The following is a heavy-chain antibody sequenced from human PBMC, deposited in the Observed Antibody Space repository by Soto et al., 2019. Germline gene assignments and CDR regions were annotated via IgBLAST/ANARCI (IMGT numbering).Heavy chain of an antibody. CDR1: GYSFTSYW. D-gene: IGHD3-10*01. Sequence: EVQLVQSGAEVKKPGESLKISCKSSGYSFTSYWIGWVRQMPGKGLEWMGIIYPGDSDTRYSPSFQGQVTISADRSINTAYLQWSSLKASDSAMYYCARHIMVRGVIRGSRYYYYYMDVWGKGTTVTVSS. J-gene: IGHJ6*03. CDR2: IYPGDSDT. CDR3: ARHIMVRGVIRGSRYYYYYMDV. V-gene: IGHV5-51*01.